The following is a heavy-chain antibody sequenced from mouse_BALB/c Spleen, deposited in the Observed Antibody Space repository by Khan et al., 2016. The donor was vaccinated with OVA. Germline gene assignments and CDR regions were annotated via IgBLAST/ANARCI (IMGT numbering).Heavy chain of an antibody. CDR3: VRDGAYYWNDGWFAY. D-gene: IGHD2-14*01. CDR1: GYTFTSYT. CDR2: INPSNGYT. J-gene: IGHJ3*01. Sequence: QVQLQQSGAELARPGASVKMSCKASGYTFTSYTIHWIKLRPGQGLEWIGYINPSNGYTNYNQKFKDKATLTADKSSTTAYMQLSSLTSDDSAVYNCVRDGAYYWNDGWFAYWGQGTLVTVSA. V-gene: IGHV1-4*01.